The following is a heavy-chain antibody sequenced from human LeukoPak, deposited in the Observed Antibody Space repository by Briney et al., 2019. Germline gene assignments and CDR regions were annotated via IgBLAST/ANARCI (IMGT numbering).Heavy chain of an antibody. CDR3: ARHSAGIVVAGK. V-gene: IGHV5-10-1*01. Sequence: GESLQISCQGSGSSFTSYWISWVRQLPGKGLEWMGRIDPSDSYTNYSPSFQGHVTISADKSISTVYLQWSSLKASDTAMYYCARHSAGIVVAGKWGQGTLVTVSS. J-gene: IGHJ4*02. CDR1: GSSFTSYW. CDR2: IDPSDSYT. D-gene: IGHD6-19*01.